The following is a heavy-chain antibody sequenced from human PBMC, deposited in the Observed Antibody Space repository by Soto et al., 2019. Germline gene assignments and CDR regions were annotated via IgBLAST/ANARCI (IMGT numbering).Heavy chain of an antibody. CDR3: ARWNGYGDS. CDR2: FSGSSGNT. CDR1: GFSISTYG. Sequence: GGSLRLSCAASGFSISTYGVTWVRQAPGKGLEWVSGFSGSSGNTYYADSVKGRFTISRDNSKNKVYLQMNSLRAEDTAVYYCARWNGYGDSWGQGTLVTVSS. V-gene: IGHV3-23*01. D-gene: IGHD1-1*01. J-gene: IGHJ4*02.